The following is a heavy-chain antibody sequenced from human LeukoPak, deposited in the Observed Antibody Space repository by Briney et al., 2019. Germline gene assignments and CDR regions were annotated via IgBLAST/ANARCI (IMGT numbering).Heavy chain of an antibody. D-gene: IGHD1-26*01. V-gene: IGHV3-48*02. J-gene: IGHJ4*02. CDR1: GFTFSRFD. CDR2: ISSSPTTT. CDR3: ARDLISGAYTFDY. Sequence: PGGSLRLSCAASGFTFSRFDMNWVRQAPGRGLEWVAYISSSPTTTYYADSVKGRFTISRDNAKNPLYLQMNSLRDEDTAVYFCARDLISGAYTFDYWGQGTLVTVSS.